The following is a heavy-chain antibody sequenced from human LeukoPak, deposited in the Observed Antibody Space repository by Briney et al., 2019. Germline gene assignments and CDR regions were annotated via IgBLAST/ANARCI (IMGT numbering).Heavy chain of an antibody. D-gene: IGHD2-8*01. CDR1: GFTVSSNY. CDR2: ISGSGGST. J-gene: IGHJ5*01. CDR3: AKDMTPNGVYNFFDS. Sequence: GGSLRLSCAASGFTVSSNYMSWVRQAPGKGLEWVSAISGSGGSTYYADSVKGRFTISRDNSKNTLYLQMNSLRVEDTAIYYCAKDMTPNGVYNFFDSWGQGSLVTVTS. V-gene: IGHV3-23*01.